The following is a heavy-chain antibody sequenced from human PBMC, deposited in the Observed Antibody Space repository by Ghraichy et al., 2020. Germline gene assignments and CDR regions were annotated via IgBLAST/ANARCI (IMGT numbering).Heavy chain of an antibody. D-gene: IGHD3-3*01. J-gene: IGHJ6*02. CDR3: AKDQRGITIFGVPRGYYYGMDV. CDR1: GFTFSSYA. V-gene: IGHV3-23*01. Sequence: GESLNISCAASGFTFSSYAMSWVRQAPGKGLEWVSAISGSGGSTYYADSVKGRFTISRDNSKNTLYLQMNSLRAEDTAVYYCAKDQRGITIFGVPRGYYYGMDVWGQGTTVTVSS. CDR2: ISGSGGST.